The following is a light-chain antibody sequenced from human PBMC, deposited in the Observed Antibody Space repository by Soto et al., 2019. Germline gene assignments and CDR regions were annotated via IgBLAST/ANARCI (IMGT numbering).Light chain of an antibody. CDR3: QQYGSSPMT. CDR1: QSVSSNY. CDR2: GAS. Sequence: EIVLTQSPGTLSLSPGDRATLSCRASQSVSSNYLAWYQQRPGQGPRLLVSGASTRATGIPDRFSGSGSGTDFTLTISRLEPEDFAVYYCQQYGSSPMTFGQGTKVDIK. V-gene: IGKV3-20*01. J-gene: IGKJ1*01.